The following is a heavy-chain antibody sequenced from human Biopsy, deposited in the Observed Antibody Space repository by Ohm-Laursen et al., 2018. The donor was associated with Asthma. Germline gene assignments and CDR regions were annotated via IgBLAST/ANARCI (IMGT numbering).Heavy chain of an antibody. CDR3: ARDPGGFDP. J-gene: IGHJ5*02. Sequence: ASVKVSCKVSGYTFTSTVYGISWVRQAPGQGLEWMGWIRPHTGDTNYAQMLRGRVTMTTDTSTSTAYMELRGLRSDDTAVYYCARDPGGFDPWGQGTLVTVS. CDR2: IRPHTGDT. V-gene: IGHV1-18*01. CDR1: GYTFTSTVYG. D-gene: IGHD3-10*01.